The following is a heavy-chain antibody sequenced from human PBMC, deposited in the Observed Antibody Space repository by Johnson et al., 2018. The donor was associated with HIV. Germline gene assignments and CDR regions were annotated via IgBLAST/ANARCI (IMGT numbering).Heavy chain of an antibody. CDR3: ARDLIVVVVAATQWGDAFDI. V-gene: IGHV3-30*03. D-gene: IGHD2-15*01. CDR1: GFSFSIYG. Sequence: QVQLVESGGGVVQPGRSLRLSCAASGFSFSIYGMHWVRQAPGKGLEWVAVISYDGTNKYYADSVKGRFTISRDNSKNTLYLQMNSLRAEDTAVYYCARDLIVVVVAATQWGDAFDIWGQGTMVTVSS. CDR2: ISYDGTNK. J-gene: IGHJ3*02.